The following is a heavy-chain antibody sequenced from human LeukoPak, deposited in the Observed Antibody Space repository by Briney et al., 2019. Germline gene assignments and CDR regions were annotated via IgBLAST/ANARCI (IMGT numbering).Heavy chain of an antibody. CDR1: GFTFSSYA. V-gene: IGHV3-23*01. Sequence: QTGGSLRLSCAASGFTFSSYAMSWVRQAPGKGLEWVSAISGSGGSTYYADSVKGRFTISRDNSKNTLYLQMNSLRAEDTAVYYCARARYSGYDSPFDYWGQGTLVTVSS. D-gene: IGHD5-12*01. J-gene: IGHJ4*02. CDR3: ARARYSGYDSPFDY. CDR2: ISGSGGST.